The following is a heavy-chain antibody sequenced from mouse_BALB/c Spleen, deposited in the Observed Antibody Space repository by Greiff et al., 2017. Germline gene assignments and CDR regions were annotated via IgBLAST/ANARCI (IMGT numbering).Heavy chain of an antibody. Sequence: EVQGVESGGGLVKPGGSLKLSCAASGFAFSSYDMSWVRQTPEKRLEWVAYISSGGGSTYYPDTVKGRFTISRDNAKNTLYLQMSSLKSEDTAMYYCTRGRYDVRYFDYWGQGTTLTVSS. CDR1: GFAFSSYD. J-gene: IGHJ2*01. D-gene: IGHD2-14*01. V-gene: IGHV5-12-1*01. CDR3: TRGRYDVRYFDY. CDR2: ISSGGGST.